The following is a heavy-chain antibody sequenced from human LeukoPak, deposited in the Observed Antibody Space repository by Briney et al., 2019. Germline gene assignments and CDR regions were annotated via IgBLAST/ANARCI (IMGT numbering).Heavy chain of an antibody. V-gene: IGHV6-1*01. CDR2: TYYSSKWYN. Sequence: SQTLSLTCAISGDSVSTNTVAWNWIRQSPSRGLEWLGRTYYSSKWYNDYAVSVKSRITISPDTSKNQFSLHLNSVTPEDTAVYFCARALVADVHNGFDFWGQGTLVTVSS. D-gene: IGHD5-12*01. CDR3: ARALVADVHNGFDF. J-gene: IGHJ4*02. CDR1: GDSVSTNTVA.